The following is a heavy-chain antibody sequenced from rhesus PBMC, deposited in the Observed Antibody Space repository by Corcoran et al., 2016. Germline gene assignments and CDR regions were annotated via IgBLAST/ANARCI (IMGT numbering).Heavy chain of an antibody. CDR1: GGSISDSYY. J-gene: IGHJ4*01. CDR2: SYIMGWST. CDR3: ARENYGSGYYTGDY. Sequence: QVQLQESGPGLVKPSETLSLTCTVSGGSISDSYYWNWIRQPPGKGLEWMGRSYIMGWSTSYNPSLQRRVTISKDTSKYQFSLKLSYVTAADTAVYYCARENYGSGYYTGDYWGQGVLVTVSS. D-gene: IGHD3-28*01. V-gene: IGHV4-147*01.